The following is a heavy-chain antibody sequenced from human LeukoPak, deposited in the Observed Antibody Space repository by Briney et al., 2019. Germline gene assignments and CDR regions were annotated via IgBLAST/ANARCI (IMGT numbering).Heavy chain of an antibody. D-gene: IGHD6-25*01. V-gene: IGHV4-4*02. J-gene: IGHJ4*02. CDR1: GGSISSSHW. CDR2: IHQTGST. CDR3: ASSDYYRLDH. Sequence: PSETLSLTCAVSGGSISSSHWWSWVRQPPGKGLEWIGEIHQTGSTNYNPSLRSRGSISLDKAKNQFTLNLNSVTAADTAVYYYASSDYYRLDHWGQGILVTVSS.